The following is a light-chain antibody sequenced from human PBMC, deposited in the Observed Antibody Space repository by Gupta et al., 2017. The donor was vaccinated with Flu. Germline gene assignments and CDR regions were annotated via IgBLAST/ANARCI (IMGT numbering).Light chain of an antibody. CDR3: SSYSATGALAL. Sequence: QSALTQPASVSGPPGQSINIPCTGTSSDIGSYDYVSWYQQSPGRAPKLMSYEVSNRPSGISDRFSGSKSGKTASLNISGLQAEDEADYYCSSYSATGALALFGGGTKVTVL. J-gene: IGLJ2*01. CDR1: SSDIGSYDY. CDR2: EVS. V-gene: IGLV2-14*01.